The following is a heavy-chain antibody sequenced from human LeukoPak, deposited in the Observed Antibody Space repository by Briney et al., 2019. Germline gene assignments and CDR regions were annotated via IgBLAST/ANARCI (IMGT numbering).Heavy chain of an antibody. Sequence: PGGSLRLSCVASGFTFSSYYMQWVRQDPRKGRVWVSRISGDGTNINYADSVRGRFTISRDNAKNTVYLQMNTLRVEDTAVYYCTRDLLDYDVSTGLHHYYMDVWGQGTTVTVSS. CDR3: TRDLLDYDVSTGLHHYYMDV. J-gene: IGHJ6*02. CDR2: ISGDGTNI. V-gene: IGHV3-74*01. D-gene: IGHD3-9*01. CDR1: GFTFSSYY.